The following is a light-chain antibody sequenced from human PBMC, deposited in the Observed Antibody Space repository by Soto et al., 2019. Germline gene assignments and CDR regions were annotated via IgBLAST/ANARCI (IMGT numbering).Light chain of an antibody. Sequence: DIQMTHSPSSLSASVGDRVTITCRASQSISTYLHWYQQKPGKAPNLLIYAASTLQSGVPSRFSGSGSGTEFTLTISSLQPDDFATYYCQQYNTYPTFGQGTRLEI. CDR1: QSISTY. J-gene: IGKJ5*01. CDR2: AAS. V-gene: IGKV1-39*01. CDR3: QQYNTYPT.